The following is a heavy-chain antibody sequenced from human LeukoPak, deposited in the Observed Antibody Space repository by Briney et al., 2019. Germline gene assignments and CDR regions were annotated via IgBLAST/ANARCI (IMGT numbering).Heavy chain of an antibody. CDR2: INHSGST. V-gene: IGHV4-34*01. D-gene: IGHD3-22*01. J-gene: IGHJ4*02. Sequence: PSETLSLTCAVYGGSFSGYYWSWIRQPPGKGLEWIGEINHSGSTNYNPSLKSRVTISVDTSKNQFSLKLSSVTAADTAVYYCAREKGYYDSSGYTEYYFDYWGQGTLVTVSS. CDR1: GGSFSGYY. CDR3: AREKGYYDSSGYTEYYFDY.